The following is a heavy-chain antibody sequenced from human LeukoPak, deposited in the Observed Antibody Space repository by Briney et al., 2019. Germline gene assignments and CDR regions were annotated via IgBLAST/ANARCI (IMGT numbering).Heavy chain of an antibody. V-gene: IGHV3-21*01. CDR2: ISSSSSYI. CDR1: GFTFSSYS. J-gene: IGHJ4*02. D-gene: IGHD3-22*01. Sequence: GGSLRLSCAASGFTFSSYSMNWVRQAPGKGLEWVSSISSSSSYIYYADSVKGRFTISRDNAKNSLYLQMNSLRAEDTAVYYCARDTRFNSSGYKFYFDYWGQGTLVTVSS. CDR3: ARDTRFNSSGYKFYFDY.